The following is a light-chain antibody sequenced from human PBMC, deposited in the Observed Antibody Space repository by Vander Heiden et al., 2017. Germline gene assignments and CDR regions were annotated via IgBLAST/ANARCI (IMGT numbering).Light chain of an antibody. J-gene: IGKJ1*01. CDR1: QSVLHSDGKTY. CDR2: EVS. Sequence: DMVTTQTSLSLSVTPGQPASTSCKSSQSVLHSDGKTYLYWYLQKPGQPPQLLIYEVSNRFSGVPDRFSGSASRTDFTLKISRVAAEDVRVYYCRQSIQLPWTFGPGTKVEIK. V-gene: IGKV2D-29*01. CDR3: RQSIQLPWT.